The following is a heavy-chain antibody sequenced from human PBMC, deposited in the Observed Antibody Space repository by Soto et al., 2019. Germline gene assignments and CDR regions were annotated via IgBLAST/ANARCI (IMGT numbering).Heavy chain of an antibody. Sequence: QITLKESGPTLVKPTQTLTLTCTFSGFSLSTSGVGVGWIRQPPGKALEWLALIYWNDDKRYSPSLKSRLTITKDTSKNQVVLTMTNMDPVDTATYYCAHRQGYQITDTHFDIWGQGTMVTVSS. V-gene: IGHV2-5*01. J-gene: IGHJ3*02. CDR3: AHRQGYQITDTHFDI. CDR2: IYWNDDK. CDR1: GFSLSTSGVG. D-gene: IGHD5-18*01.